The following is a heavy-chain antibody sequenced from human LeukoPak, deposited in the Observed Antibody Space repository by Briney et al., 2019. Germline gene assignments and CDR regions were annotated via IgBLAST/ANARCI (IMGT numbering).Heavy chain of an antibody. CDR2: IKQDGSEK. D-gene: IGHD3-16*02. V-gene: IGHV3-7*01. CDR3: ARDVMITFGGVIVMYYFDY. CDR1: GFTFSSYA. J-gene: IGHJ4*02. Sequence: GGSLRLSCAASGFTFSSYAMSWVRQAPGKGLEWVANIKQDGSEKYYVDSVKGRFTICRDNAKNSLYLQMNSLRAEDTAVYYCARDVMITFGGVIVMYYFDYWGQGTLVTVSS.